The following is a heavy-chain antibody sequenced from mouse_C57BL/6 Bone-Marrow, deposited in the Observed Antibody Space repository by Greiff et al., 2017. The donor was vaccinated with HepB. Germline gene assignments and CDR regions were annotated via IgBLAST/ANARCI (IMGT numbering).Heavy chain of an antibody. V-gene: IGHV14-4*01. Sequence: VQLQQSGAELVRPGASVKLSCTASGFNIKDDYMHWVKQRPEQGLEWIGWIDPENGDTEYASKFQGKATITADTSSSTAYLQLSSLTSEDTAVYYCTSIYDGYCYFAYWGQGTLVTVSA. D-gene: IGHD2-3*01. CDR1: GFNIKDDY. CDR3: TSIYDGYCYFAY. CDR2: IDPENGDT. J-gene: IGHJ3*01.